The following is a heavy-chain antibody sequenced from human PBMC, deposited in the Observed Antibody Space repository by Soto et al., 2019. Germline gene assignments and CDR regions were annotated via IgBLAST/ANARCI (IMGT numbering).Heavy chain of an antibody. D-gene: IGHD2-2*01. CDR2: IYYSGST. CDR1: GGSISSGGYY. V-gene: IGHV4-31*03. J-gene: IGHJ4*02. CDR3: ARASGKYCSSTTCYTPYYFDY. Sequence: PSETLSLTCTVSGGSISSGGYYWSWIRQHPGKGLEWIGYIYYSGSTYHNPSLRSRVTISEDTSKNQFSLKLSSVTAADSAVYYCARASGKYCSSTTCYTPYYFDYWGQGTLVTV.